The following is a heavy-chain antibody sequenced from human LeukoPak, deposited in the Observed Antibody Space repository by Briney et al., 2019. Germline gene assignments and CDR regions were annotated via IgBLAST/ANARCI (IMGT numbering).Heavy chain of an antibody. V-gene: IGHV3-74*01. CDR1: GFIFSDYW. CDR2: ISSDGSST. D-gene: IGHD3-16*02. CDR3: AREEHDYVWGSYRYYYYYGIDV. Sequence: GGSLRLSCTASGFIFSDYWMHWVRQAPGKGLVWVSRISSDGSSTIYADSVRGRFTISRDNAKNTLYLQMDSLRAEDTALYYCAREEHDYVWGSYRYYYYYGIDVWGQGTTVTVSS. J-gene: IGHJ6*02.